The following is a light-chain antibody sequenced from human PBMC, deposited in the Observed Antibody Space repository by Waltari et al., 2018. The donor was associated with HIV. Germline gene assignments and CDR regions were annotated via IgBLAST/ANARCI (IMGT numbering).Light chain of an antibody. V-gene: IGKV3-11*01. Sequence: DIVMSQSPDSLAVSLGERATINCTSSQSVLKRSNRSKTYLAWYQQKPGQAPRLLIYDASNRATGIPARFSGSGSGTDFTLTISSLEPEDFAVYYCQQRSNWPPVTFGQGTRLEIK. CDR2: DAS. CDR3: QQRSNWPPVT. J-gene: IGKJ5*01. CDR1: QSVLKRSNRSKTY.